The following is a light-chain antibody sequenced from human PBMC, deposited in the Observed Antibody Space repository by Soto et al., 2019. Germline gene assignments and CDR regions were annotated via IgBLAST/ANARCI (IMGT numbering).Light chain of an antibody. CDR1: QAIRTA. J-gene: IGKJ1*01. V-gene: IGKV1-6*01. CDR2: AAS. CDR3: QHYKMYSPWT. Sequence: AIQLTQSPSSLYASVGDRVTITCRASQAIRTALGWYQQKPGKVPKLLIYAASILQSGVPSRFSGSGSGTDFTLTISSLQPEDFATYYCQHYKMYSPWTFGQGTKVEIK.